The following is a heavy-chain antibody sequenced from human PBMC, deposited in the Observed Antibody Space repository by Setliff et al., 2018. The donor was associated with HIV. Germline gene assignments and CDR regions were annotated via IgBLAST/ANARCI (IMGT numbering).Heavy chain of an antibody. J-gene: IGHJ3*02. CDR3: ARGGRVVPAATGSNAYEI. V-gene: IGHV1-69*13. CDR1: GGTFSSYD. D-gene: IGHD2-2*01. Sequence: SVKVSCKASGGTFSSYDISWVRQAPGQGLEWMGRIIPVFGETNYAQKFQGRVTITADEFTSTAYMELSSLRSEDTAVYYCARGGRVVPAATGSNAYEIWGQGTEVTVSS. CDR2: IIPVFGET.